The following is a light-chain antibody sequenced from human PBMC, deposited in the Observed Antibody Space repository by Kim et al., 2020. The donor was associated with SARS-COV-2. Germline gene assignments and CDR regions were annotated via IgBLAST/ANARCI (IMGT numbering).Light chain of an antibody. V-gene: IGLV2-14*01. CDR3: SSYSTTSTPVV. CDR1: SSDVGGYNY. J-gene: IGLJ2*01. Sequence: QSALTQPASVSGSPGQSITISCTGTSSDVGGYNYVSWYQQHPGKAPKLMIYDVSRRPSGVSNRFPGSKSGNTASLTISGLQAEDEAVYYCSSYSTTSTPVVFGGGTKVTVL. CDR2: DVS.